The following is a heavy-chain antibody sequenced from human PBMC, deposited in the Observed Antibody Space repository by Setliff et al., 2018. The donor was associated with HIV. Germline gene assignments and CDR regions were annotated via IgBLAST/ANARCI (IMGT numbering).Heavy chain of an antibody. J-gene: IGHJ4*02. CDR3: ASHRSVYYFDY. V-gene: IGHV4-59*11. Sequence: SETLSLTCTVSGGSITGHYWSWIRQPPGKGLEWIGYIYYSGSTNYNPSLKSRVTISVDTSKNQFSLKLSSVTAADTAVYYCASHRSVYYFDYWGQGTLVTVSS. CDR1: GGSITGHY. CDR2: IYYSGST.